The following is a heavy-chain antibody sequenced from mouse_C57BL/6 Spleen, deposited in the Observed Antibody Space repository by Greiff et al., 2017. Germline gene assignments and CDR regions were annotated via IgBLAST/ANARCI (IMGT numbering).Heavy chain of an antibody. J-gene: IGHJ2*01. Sequence: QVQLQQPGAELVRPGSSVKLSCKASGYTFTSYWMHWVKQRPIQGLEWIGNIDPTDSETHYNQKFKDKATLTVDNSSSTAYMQLSSLTSEDAAVYYCARRALSTVVATADYFDYWGQGTTLTVSS. CDR1: GYTFTSYW. D-gene: IGHD1-1*01. CDR3: ARRALSTVVATADYFDY. V-gene: IGHV1-52*01. CDR2: IDPTDSET.